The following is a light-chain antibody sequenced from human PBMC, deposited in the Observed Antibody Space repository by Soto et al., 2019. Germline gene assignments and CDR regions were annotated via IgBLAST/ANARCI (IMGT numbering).Light chain of an antibody. CDR3: QQYSTYPLT. V-gene: IGKV1-5*01. CDR1: QSITPV. Sequence: DIPMTQSPSPLSASLGSRVTFTCRASQSITPVLAWYQQKPGKAPQILIYDASKLEPGVPSRLSGGGSGTEFTLTISSLQPDDFATYYCQQYSTYPLTFGGGTRVEIK. CDR2: DAS. J-gene: IGKJ4*01.